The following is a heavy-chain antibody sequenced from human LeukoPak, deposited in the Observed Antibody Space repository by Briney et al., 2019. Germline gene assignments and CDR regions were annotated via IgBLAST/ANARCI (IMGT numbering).Heavy chain of an antibody. V-gene: IGHV3-30*03. D-gene: IGHD3-10*01. CDR1: GFVFSSYG. J-gene: IGHJ4*02. Sequence: GGSLRLTCAASGFVFSSYGMHWVRQAPGKGLEWVAFLSFDGTNAYYADSVKGRFTISRDNSKNTLYLQMYSLKPEDTAVYYCARKIYYFASETYGSCDYWGQGTLVTVSS. CDR2: LSFDGTNA. CDR3: ARKIYYFASETYGSCDY.